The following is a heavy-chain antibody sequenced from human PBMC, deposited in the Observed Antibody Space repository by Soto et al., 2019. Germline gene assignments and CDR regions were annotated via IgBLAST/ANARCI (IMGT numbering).Heavy chain of an antibody. Sequence: EVQLLESGGGLVQPGGSLRLSCAASGFIFRSYAMHWVRQAPGKGLERVSGISGSGDSTYYADAVKGRFTISRDNSKNTLFLQMNSLRDDDGAVYYCAKAGVGGFRGWDTFNLFDSWGQGILVTVSS. J-gene: IGHJ5*01. CDR2: ISGSGDST. CDR1: GFIFRSYA. CDR3: AKAGVGGFRGWDTFNLFDS. V-gene: IGHV3-23*01. D-gene: IGHD5-18*01.